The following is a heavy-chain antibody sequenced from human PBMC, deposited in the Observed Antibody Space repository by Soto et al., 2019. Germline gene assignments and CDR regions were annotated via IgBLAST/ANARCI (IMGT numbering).Heavy chain of an antibody. D-gene: IGHD3-10*01. CDR2: IGISGSYI. J-gene: IGHJ4*02. CDR1: GFTFSSYR. V-gene: IGHV3-21*01. Sequence: GGSLRLSCAASGFTFSSYRINWVRQAPGKGLEWVSSIGISGSYIHYADSVKGRFTISRDYARNSVYLQMNSLRAEDTAVYYCARDPITMVRGLISFDYWGQGTLVTVSS. CDR3: ARDPITMVRGLISFDY.